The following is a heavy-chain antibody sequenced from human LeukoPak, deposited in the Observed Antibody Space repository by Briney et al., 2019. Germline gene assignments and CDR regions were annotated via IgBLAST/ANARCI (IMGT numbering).Heavy chain of an antibody. Sequence: GGSLRLSCAASGFTVSSNYMSWVRQAPGKGLEWVSVIYSGGSTYYADSVKGRFTISRDNSKNTLYLQMNSLRAEDTAVYYCARAPIYSSSTDFDYWGQGTLVTVSS. J-gene: IGHJ4*02. V-gene: IGHV3-53*01. CDR3: ARAPIYSSSTDFDY. D-gene: IGHD6-13*01. CDR2: IYSGGST. CDR1: GFTVSSNY.